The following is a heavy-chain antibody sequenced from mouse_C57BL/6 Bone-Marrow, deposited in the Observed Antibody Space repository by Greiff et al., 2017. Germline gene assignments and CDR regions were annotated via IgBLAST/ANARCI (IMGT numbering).Heavy chain of an antibody. J-gene: IGHJ1*03. V-gene: IGHV14-4*01. Sequence: EVQLQQSGAELVRPGASVKLSCTASGFNIKDDYMHWVKQRPEQGLEWIGWIDPENGDTEYASKFQGKATIAADTSSHTAYLQLSSLTSEDTAVDDCATRRLLRTWYFDVWGTGTTVTVSS. D-gene: IGHD1-1*01. CDR2: IDPENGDT. CDR1: GFNIKDDY. CDR3: ATRRLLRTWYFDV.